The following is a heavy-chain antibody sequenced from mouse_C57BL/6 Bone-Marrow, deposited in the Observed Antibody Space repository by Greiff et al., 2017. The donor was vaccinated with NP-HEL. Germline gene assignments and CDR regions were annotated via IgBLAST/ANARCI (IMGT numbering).Heavy chain of an antibody. V-gene: IGHV14-1*01. CDR2: IDPEGGDT. D-gene: IGHD1-1*01. CDR3: TRTTVGGAMDY. Sequence: VQLKQSGAELVRPGASVKLSCTASGFNIKDYYMHWVKQRPEQGLEWIGRIDPEGGDTEYAPKFQGKATMTADTSANTAYLQHSSLTCEDTAVYYCTRTTVGGAMDYWGQGTSVTVSS. J-gene: IGHJ4*01. CDR1: GFNIKDYY.